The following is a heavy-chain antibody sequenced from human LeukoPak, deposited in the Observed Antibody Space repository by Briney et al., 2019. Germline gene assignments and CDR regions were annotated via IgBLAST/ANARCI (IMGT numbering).Heavy chain of an antibody. CDR2: INPSGGST. V-gene: IGHV1-46*01. D-gene: IGHD3-22*01. J-gene: IGHJ4*02. Sequence: ASVKVSCKASGYTFTSYYMHWVRQAPGQGLEWMGIINPSGGSTSYAQKFQGRVTMTRDMSTSTDYMELSSLRSEDTAVYYCARDQYYYDSSGYWRFDYWGQGTLVTVSS. CDR3: ARDQYYYDSSGYWRFDY. CDR1: GYTFTSYY.